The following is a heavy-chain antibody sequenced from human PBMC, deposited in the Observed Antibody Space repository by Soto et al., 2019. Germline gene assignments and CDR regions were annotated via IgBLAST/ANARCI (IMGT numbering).Heavy chain of an antibody. CDR1: GGSISSGGYY. Sequence: SETLSLTCTVSGGSISSGGYYWSWIRQHPGKGLEWIGYIYYSGSTYYNPSLKSRVTISVDTSKNQFSLKLSSVTAADTAVYYCARVNCSSTSCFPDYWGQGTLVTVSS. CDR3: ARVNCSSTSCFPDY. D-gene: IGHD2-2*01. J-gene: IGHJ4*02. V-gene: IGHV4-31*03. CDR2: IYYSGST.